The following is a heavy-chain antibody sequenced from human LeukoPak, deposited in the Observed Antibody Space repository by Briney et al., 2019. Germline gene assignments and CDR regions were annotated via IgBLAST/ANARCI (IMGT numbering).Heavy chain of an antibody. CDR1: GFILSNYW. D-gene: IGHD4-17*01. J-gene: IGHJ4*02. V-gene: IGHV3-7*01. CDR2: IKQDGSEK. CDR3: ASRGTVTRY. Sequence: PGGSLRLSCAASGFILSNYWMNWVRQAPGKGLEWVANIKQDGSEKYYVDSVKGRFTISRDNAKNSLYLQMNSLRAEDTAVYYCASRGTVTRYWGQGTLVTVSS.